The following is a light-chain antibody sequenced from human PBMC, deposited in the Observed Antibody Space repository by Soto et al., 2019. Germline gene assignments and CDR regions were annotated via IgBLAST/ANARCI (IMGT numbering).Light chain of an antibody. J-gene: IGKJ5*01. CDR2: DAS. V-gene: IGKV1-16*01. CDR1: QGISNY. Sequence: DIQMAQSSSSLSASIGDTVTITCRASQGISNYLAWFQQKPGKAPKRLIYDASTLESEVPSRFSGSGSGTDFTLTISSLQPEDFATYYCQHYNTYPITFGQGTRLEIK. CDR3: QHYNTYPIT.